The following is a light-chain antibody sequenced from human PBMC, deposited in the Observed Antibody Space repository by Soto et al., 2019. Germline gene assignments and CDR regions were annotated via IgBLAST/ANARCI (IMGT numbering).Light chain of an antibody. CDR2: PAS. J-gene: IGKJ4*01. CDR1: QSISRW. V-gene: IGKV1-5*03. CDR3: QQYNSYPLT. Sequence: DIKMTQSPSALSASVRDRVTITCRASQSISRWLAWCAQKPAPAPELLLYPASRLESGVPSRFSGSGSGPEFAFTLSSLQPDDFATYYCQQYNSYPLTFGGGTKVDI.